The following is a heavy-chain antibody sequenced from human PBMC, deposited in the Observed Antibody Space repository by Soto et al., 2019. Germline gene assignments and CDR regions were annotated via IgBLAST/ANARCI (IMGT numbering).Heavy chain of an antibody. J-gene: IGHJ6*03. Sequence: ESGPTLVNPTQTLTLTCTFSGFSLSTSGVGVGWIRQPPGKALEWLALIYWDDDKRYSPSLKSRLTITKDTSKNQVVLTMTNMDPVDTATYYCALQNLAARPEGYYYYYMDVWGKGTTVTVSS. CDR2: IYWDDDK. CDR3: ALQNLAARPEGYYYYYMDV. D-gene: IGHD6-6*01. V-gene: IGHV2-5*02. CDR1: GFSLSTSGVG.